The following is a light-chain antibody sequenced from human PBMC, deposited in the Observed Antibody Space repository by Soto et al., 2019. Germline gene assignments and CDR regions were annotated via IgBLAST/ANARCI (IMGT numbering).Light chain of an antibody. CDR3: QQYNEWPET. CDR2: GAS. V-gene: IGKV3-20*01. CDR1: QSVSSSY. Sequence: EIVLTQSPSTLSLSPGSGPTLSCRASQSVSSSYIAWYQQSTGQTPSIXIYGASTRATGIPDRFSGSGSGTDFTLTISRLETEDFAVYYCQQYNEWPETFGHGTKVDIK. J-gene: IGKJ1*01.